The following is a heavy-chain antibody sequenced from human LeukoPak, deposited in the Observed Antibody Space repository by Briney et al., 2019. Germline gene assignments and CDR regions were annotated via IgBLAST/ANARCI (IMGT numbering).Heavy chain of an antibody. D-gene: IGHD2-8*02. CDR1: GFTFSSYA. CDR3: ASSFLLDSWFDP. J-gene: IGHJ5*02. CDR2: ISYDGSDE. Sequence: GGSLRLSCAASGFTFSSYAMHWVRQAPGKGLEWVAVISYDGSDEYYADSVKGRFTISRDNSKSTLYLQMNSLRTEDTAVYYCASSFLLDSWFDPWGQGTLVTVSS. V-gene: IGHV3-30*04.